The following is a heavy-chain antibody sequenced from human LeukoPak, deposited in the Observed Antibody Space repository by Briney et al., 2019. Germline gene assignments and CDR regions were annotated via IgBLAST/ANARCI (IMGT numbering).Heavy chain of an antibody. V-gene: IGHV3-33*01. CDR1: GFTFSSYG. D-gene: IGHD1-26*01. J-gene: IGHJ4*02. Sequence: GGSLRLSCAASGFTFSSYGMHWVRQAPGKGLEWVAVIWYDGSNKYYADSVKGRFTISRDNSKNTLYLQMNSLRAEDTAVYYCARGRETYYFDYWGQGTLVTVSS. CDR3: ARGRETYYFDY. CDR2: IWYDGSNK.